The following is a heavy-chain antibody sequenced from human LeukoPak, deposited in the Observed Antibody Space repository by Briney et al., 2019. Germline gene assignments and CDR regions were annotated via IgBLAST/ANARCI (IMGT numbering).Heavy chain of an antibody. V-gene: IGHV3-23*01. D-gene: IGHD2-21*02. CDR3: AKGPRTAPDDAFDI. Sequence: GGSLRLSCAASGFTFSNYAMSWVRQAPGKGLEWVSAISATGGSTYYVDSVKGRFTISRDNSKNTLYLQMNSLRAGDTAVYYCAKGPRTAPDDAFDIWGQGTMGTVSS. CDR2: ISATGGST. CDR1: GFTFSNYA. J-gene: IGHJ3*02.